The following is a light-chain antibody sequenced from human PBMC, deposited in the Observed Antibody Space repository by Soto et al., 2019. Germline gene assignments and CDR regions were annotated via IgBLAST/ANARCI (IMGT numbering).Light chain of an antibody. CDR1: QRVSSGY. V-gene: IGKV3-20*01. Sequence: ESVLTQSPGTLSLSPGDGATLSCRASQRVSSGYLAWYQQKPGQAPRLLIYGASRRAGGIPDRFSGGGSGTEFTCSISRLEPEDFGGYWCQHYGNSPTFGQGTRVQIK. J-gene: IGKJ1*01. CDR2: GAS. CDR3: QHYGNSPT.